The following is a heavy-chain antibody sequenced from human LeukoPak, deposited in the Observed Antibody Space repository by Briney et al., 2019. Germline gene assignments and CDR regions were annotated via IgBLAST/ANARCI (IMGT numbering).Heavy chain of an antibody. J-gene: IGHJ4*02. V-gene: IGHV4-59*01. Sequence: KPSETLPLTCTVSGGSISSYYWSWIRQPPGNGLEWIGYIYYSGSTNYNPSLKSRVTISVDTSKNQFSLKLSSVTAADTPVYYCARVSGDYYDSSRYYGLDYWGQGNLVTVSS. D-gene: IGHD3-22*01. CDR3: ARVSGDYYDSSRYYGLDY. CDR2: IYYSGST. CDR1: GGSISSYY.